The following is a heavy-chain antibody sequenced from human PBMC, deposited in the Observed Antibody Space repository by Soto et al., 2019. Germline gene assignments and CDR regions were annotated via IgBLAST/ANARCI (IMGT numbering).Heavy chain of an antibody. CDR2: ISYDGSNK. Sequence: GGSLRLSCAASGFTFSSYGMHWVRQAPGKGLEWVAVISYDGSNKYYADSVKGRFTISRDNSKNTLYLQMNSLRAEDTAVYYCAKPRYGSGSYPDYMDVWGKGTTVTVSS. CDR3: AKPRYGSGSYPDYMDV. J-gene: IGHJ6*03. D-gene: IGHD3-10*01. V-gene: IGHV3-30*18. CDR1: GFTFSSYG.